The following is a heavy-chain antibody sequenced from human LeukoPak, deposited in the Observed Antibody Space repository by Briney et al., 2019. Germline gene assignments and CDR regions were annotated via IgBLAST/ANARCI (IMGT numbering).Heavy chain of an antibody. CDR2: IYPGDSDT. V-gene: IGHV5-51*01. D-gene: IGHD2-15*01. Sequence: GESLKISCKGSGYSFTSYWIGWVRQMPRKGLEWMGIIYPGDSDTRYSPSFQGQVTTSADKSISTAYLQWSSLKASDTAMYYCARQGDTGYCSGGSCYSEPAVYRGLDVWGQGTTVTVSS. CDR3: ARQGDTGYCSGGSCYSEPAVYRGLDV. CDR1: GYSFTSYW. J-gene: IGHJ6*02.